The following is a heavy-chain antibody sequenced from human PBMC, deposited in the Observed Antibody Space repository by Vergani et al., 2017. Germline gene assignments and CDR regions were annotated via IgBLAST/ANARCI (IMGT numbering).Heavy chain of an antibody. D-gene: IGHD3-10*01. J-gene: IGHJ4*02. CDR1: GFTFSSYA. CDR3: TRGWVRGEAYYDY. CDR2: ISSSSSYI. Sequence: EVQLLESGGGLVQPGGSLRLSCAASGFTFSSYAMSWVRQAPGKGLEWVSSISSSSSYIYYADSVKGRFTISGDNAKNSLYLQMNSLKTEDTAVYYCTRGWVRGEAYYDYWGQGTLVTVSS. V-gene: IGHV3-21*03.